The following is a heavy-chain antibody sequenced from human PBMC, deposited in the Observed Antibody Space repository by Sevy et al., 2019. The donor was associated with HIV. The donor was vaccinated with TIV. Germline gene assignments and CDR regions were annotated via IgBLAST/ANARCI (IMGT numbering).Heavy chain of an antibody. CDR2: ISAHNGDT. J-gene: IGHJ4*02. Sequence: GPSVKVSCKTSGYTFTSYRITWVRQAPGQGLEWMGWISAHNGDTNYAQKLQGRVTMISETSTSTAYMVLRSLRSDDTAIYYCARAYCSGGSCYSLAYWGQGTLVTVSS. CDR3: ARAYCSGGSCYSLAY. V-gene: IGHV1-18*01. D-gene: IGHD2-15*01. CDR1: GYTFTSYR.